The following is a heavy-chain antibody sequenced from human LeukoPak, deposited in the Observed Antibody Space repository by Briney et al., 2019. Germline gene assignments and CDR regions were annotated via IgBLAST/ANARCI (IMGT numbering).Heavy chain of an antibody. D-gene: IGHD4-17*01. CDR1: EYTFTSYY. CDR3: ARVYGVDWYFDL. V-gene: IGHV1-46*01. CDR2: INPSGGST. J-gene: IGHJ2*01. Sequence: ASVKVSCKASEYTFTSYYMHWVRQAPGQGLEWMGIINPSGGSTSYAQKFQGRVTMTRDMSTSTVYMELSSLRSEDTAVYYCARVYGVDWYFDLWGRGTLVTVSS.